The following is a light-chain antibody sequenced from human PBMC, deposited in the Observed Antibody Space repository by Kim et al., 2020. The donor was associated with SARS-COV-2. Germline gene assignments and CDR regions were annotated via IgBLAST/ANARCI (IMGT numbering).Light chain of an antibody. Sequence: ATINCKSSQSVLYSFNNKGYLAWYQQKPGQPPKLLIYWASTRESGVPDRFSGSGSGTDFTLTISSLQAEDVAVYYCQQYYSTPPTFGPGTKVDIK. CDR1: QSVLYSFNNKGY. CDR2: WAS. CDR3: QQYYSTPPT. J-gene: IGKJ3*01. V-gene: IGKV4-1*01.